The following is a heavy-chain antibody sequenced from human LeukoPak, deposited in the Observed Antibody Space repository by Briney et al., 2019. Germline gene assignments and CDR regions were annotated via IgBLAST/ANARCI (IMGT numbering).Heavy chain of an antibody. J-gene: IGHJ4*02. Sequence: GGSLRLSCAASGFTFDDYGMSWVRQAPGKGLEWVSGINWNGGSTGYADSVKGRFTISRDTAKDSLYLQLNSLRAEDTALYYCARDRGWLQYIDYWGQGTLVTVSS. CDR1: GFTFDDYG. D-gene: IGHD5-24*01. CDR2: INWNGGST. V-gene: IGHV3-20*04. CDR3: ARDRGWLQYIDY.